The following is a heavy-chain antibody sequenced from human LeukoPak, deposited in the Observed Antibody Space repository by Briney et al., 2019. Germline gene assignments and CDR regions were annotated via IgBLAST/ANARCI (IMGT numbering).Heavy chain of an antibody. CDR2: IYTTGST. CDR1: GGSINSYY. Sequence: SETLSLTCTVPGGSINSYYWGWVRQPAGKGLEWIGRIYTTGSTNYCPSLKSRLTMSLDTSKNQFSLKLMSVAAADTAVYYCGRQGYTASYYFVDYWSQGTLVTASS. CDR3: GRQGYTASYYFVDY. V-gene: IGHV4-4*07. J-gene: IGHJ4*02. D-gene: IGHD3-10*01.